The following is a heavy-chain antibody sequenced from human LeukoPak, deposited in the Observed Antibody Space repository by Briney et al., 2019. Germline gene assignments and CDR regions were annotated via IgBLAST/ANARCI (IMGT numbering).Heavy chain of an antibody. V-gene: IGHV4-34*01. CDR2: INHSGST. J-gene: IGHJ3*02. CDR3: ATGVPWLRSHAFGI. D-gene: IGHD5-12*01. CDR1: GGSFSGYY. Sequence: SETLSLTCAVYGGSFSGYYWSWIRQPPGKGLEWIGEINHSGSTNYNPSLKSRVTISVDTSKNQFSLKLSSVTAADTAVYYCATGVPWLRSHAFGIWGQGTMVTVSS.